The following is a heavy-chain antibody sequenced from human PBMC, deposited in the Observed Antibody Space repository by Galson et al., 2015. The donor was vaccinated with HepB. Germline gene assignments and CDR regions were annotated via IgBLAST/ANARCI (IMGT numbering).Heavy chain of an antibody. CDR3: ARDYYDSSGYYPWGAFDI. CDR1: GFTFSNAW. D-gene: IGHD3-22*01. Sequence: SLRLSCAASGFTFSNAWMSWVRQAPGKGLEWVSSISSSSSYIYYADSVKGRFTIPRDNAKNSLYLQMNSLRAEDTAVYYCARDYYDSSGYYPWGAFDIWGQGTMVTVSS. V-gene: IGHV3-21*01. CDR2: ISSSSSYI. J-gene: IGHJ3*02.